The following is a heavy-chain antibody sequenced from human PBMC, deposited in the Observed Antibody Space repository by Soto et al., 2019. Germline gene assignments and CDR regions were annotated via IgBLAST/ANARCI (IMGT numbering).Heavy chain of an antibody. CDR1: GFTFSSYW. Sequence: EVQLVESGGGVVQPGGSLRLSCAASGFTFSSYWMYWIRQTPGKGLVCISRINSDGTRTNYADSVKGRFTISRDNAKNTVYLQMNSLRPEDTTVYYCARAFRCVGCNDCYCPFDYWGQGALVTVSS. J-gene: IGHJ4*02. CDR2: INSDGTRT. V-gene: IGHV3-74*01. CDR3: ARAFRCVGCNDCYCPFDY. D-gene: IGHD2-21*02.